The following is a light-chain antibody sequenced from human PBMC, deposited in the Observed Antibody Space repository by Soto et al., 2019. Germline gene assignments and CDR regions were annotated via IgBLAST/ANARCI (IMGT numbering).Light chain of an antibody. Sequence: EIVLTQSPGALSLSPGERATLSCRASRSLSSSHLAWYQQKPGQAPRLLIYGASSRATGIPDRFSGSGSGTDFTLTISRLEPEDFAVYYCQQYGTSPETFGQGTKLEIK. CDR2: GAS. CDR1: RSLSSSH. V-gene: IGKV3-20*01. CDR3: QQYGTSPET. J-gene: IGKJ2*01.